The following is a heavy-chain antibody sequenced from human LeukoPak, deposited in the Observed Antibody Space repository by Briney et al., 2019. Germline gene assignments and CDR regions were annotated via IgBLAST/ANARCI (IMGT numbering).Heavy chain of an antibody. Sequence: ASVKVSCKASGGTFSSYAISWVRQAPGQGLEWMGGIIPIFGTANYAQKFQGRVTITTDESTSTAYMELSSLRSEDTAVYYCARSRQQLGYYYYMDVWGKGTTVTVSS. V-gene: IGHV1-69*05. CDR3: ARSRQQLGYYYYMDV. J-gene: IGHJ6*03. CDR2: IIPIFGTA. D-gene: IGHD6-13*01. CDR1: GGTFSSYA.